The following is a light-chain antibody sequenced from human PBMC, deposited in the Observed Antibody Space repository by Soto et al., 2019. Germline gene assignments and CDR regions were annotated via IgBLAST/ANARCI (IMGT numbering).Light chain of an antibody. CDR3: QQYDNLPPLT. CDR1: QDISNY. CDR2: DAS. V-gene: IGKV1-33*01. Sequence: DIQMTQSPSSLSASVGDRVTITCQASQDISNYLNWYQQKPGKAPKLLIYDASNLETGVSSRFSGSGYGTDFTFTIISLQPEDIATYYCQQYDNLPPLTFGGGTKVE. J-gene: IGKJ4*01.